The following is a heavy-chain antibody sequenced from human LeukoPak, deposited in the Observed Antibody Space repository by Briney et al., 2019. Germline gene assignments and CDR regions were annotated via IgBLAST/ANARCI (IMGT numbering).Heavy chain of an antibody. CDR1: GGSISSYY. CDR2: IYYSGST. CDR3: ARVGTYVSGSYLSWLDY. J-gene: IGHJ4*02. V-gene: IGHV4-59*01. D-gene: IGHD3-10*01. Sequence: KASETLSLTCTVSGGSISSYYWSWIRQPPGKGLEWIGYIYYSGSTNYNPSLKSRVTISVDTSKNQFSLKLSSVTAADTAVYYWARVGTYVSGSYLSWLDYWGQGTLVTVSS.